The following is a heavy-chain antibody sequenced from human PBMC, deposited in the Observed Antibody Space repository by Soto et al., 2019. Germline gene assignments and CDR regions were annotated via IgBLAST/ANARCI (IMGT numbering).Heavy chain of an antibody. CDR3: ARRQESCISTSCYFAHDAFDI. CDR1: GYTFTSYA. D-gene: IGHD2-2*01. Sequence: ASVKVSCKASGYTFTSYAMHWVRQAPGQRLEWMGWINAGNGNTKYSQKFQGRVTITRDTSASTAYMELSSLRSEDTAVYYCARRQESCISTSCYFAHDAFDIWGQGTMVTVSS. V-gene: IGHV1-3*01. CDR2: INAGNGNT. J-gene: IGHJ3*02.